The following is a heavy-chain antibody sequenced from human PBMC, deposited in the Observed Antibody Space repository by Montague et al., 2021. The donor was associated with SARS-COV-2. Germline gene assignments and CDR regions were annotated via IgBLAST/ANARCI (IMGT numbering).Heavy chain of an antibody. CDR3: AKDSYYYGLGYGMDV. J-gene: IGHJ6*02. V-gene: IGHV3-23*01. D-gene: IGHD3-10*01. CDR1: RFTFSNSA. Sequence: FRSLSCSASRFTFSNSAMNWVRQAPGKGLEWVSGSSGSDGGTHYADSVKGRFTISRDNSKNVLYLQMNSLRAEDTALYYCAKDSYYYGLGYGMDVWGQGTTVTVSS. CDR2: SSGSDGGT.